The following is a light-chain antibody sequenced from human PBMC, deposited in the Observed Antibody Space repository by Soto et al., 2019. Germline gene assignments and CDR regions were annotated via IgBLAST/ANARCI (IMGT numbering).Light chain of an antibody. J-gene: IGKJ1*01. CDR3: QKYNKDSPAT. Sequence: DIHLTQSPSSLSASVGDGVTFTCRASQDITHFLAWYQQRPGGVPRLLIYGASTLQSGVPSRFSGSGFGTDFTLTITSLQTEDVANYYCQKYNKDSPATFGPGTKVDIK. V-gene: IGKV1-27*01. CDR1: QDITHF. CDR2: GAS.